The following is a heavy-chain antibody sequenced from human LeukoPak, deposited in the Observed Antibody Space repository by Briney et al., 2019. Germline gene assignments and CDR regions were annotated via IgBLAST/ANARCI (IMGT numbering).Heavy chain of an antibody. D-gene: IGHD4-23*01. V-gene: IGHV4-39*07. CDR3: ARSSAINSASDY. J-gene: IGHJ4*02. Sequence: SETLSLTCTVSGGSISSYFWGWIRQPPGKGLEWIGSIYYSGSTYYNPSLKSRVTISVDTSKNQFSLNLSSVTAADTAVYYCARSSAINSASDYWGQGTLVTVSS. CDR2: IYYSGST. CDR1: GGSISSYF.